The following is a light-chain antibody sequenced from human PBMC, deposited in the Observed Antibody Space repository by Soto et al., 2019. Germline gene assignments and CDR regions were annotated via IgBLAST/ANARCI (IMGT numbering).Light chain of an antibody. J-gene: IGKJ1*01. V-gene: IGKV3-15*01. Sequence: EIVMTQSPATLSVSPGERATLSCRASQSVSSNLAWYQQKPGQAPRLLIYGASTRATGIPARFSGSGSGTEFTLTISSLQSEDFAVYYCQQYNKWPRTVGQGTKV. CDR3: QQYNKWPRT. CDR1: QSVSSN. CDR2: GAS.